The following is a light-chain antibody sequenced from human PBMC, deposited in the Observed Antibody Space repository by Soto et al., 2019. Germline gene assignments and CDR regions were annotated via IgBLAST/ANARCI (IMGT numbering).Light chain of an antibody. Sequence: EIVMTQSPATLSVSPGERATLSCMASQSVSTKVAWYQQKPGQAPRLLIYATSTRATGAPARFSGSGSGTEFTLTISNLQSEDFAVYYCQQYSNWPPTTFGQGTRLEIK. J-gene: IGKJ5*01. V-gene: IGKV3-15*01. CDR2: ATS. CDR3: QQYSNWPPTT. CDR1: QSVSTK.